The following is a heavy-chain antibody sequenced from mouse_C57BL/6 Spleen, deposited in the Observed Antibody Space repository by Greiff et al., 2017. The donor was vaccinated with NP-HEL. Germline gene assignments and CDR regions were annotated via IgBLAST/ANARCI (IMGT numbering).Heavy chain of an antibody. CDR1: GFTFSSYA. CDR3: ARDFQYYGSTYAMDY. CDR2: ISDGGSYT. J-gene: IGHJ4*01. Sequence: EVQLVESGGGLVKPGGSLKLSCAASGFTFSSYAMSWVRQTPEKRLEWVATISDGGSYTYYPDNVKGRFTISRDNAKNNLYLQMSHLKSEDTAMYYCARDFQYYGSTYAMDYWGQGTSVTVSS. V-gene: IGHV5-4*01. D-gene: IGHD1-1*01.